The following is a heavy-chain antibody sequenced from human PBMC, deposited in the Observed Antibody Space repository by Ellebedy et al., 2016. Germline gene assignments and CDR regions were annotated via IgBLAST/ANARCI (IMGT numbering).Heavy chain of an antibody. Sequence: SWIRQHPGKGLEWIGYIYYSGSTYYNPSLKSRVTISVDTSKNQFSLKLSSVTAADTAVYYCARGNYARGYYYYMDVWGKGTTVTVSS. J-gene: IGHJ6*03. CDR3: ARGNYARGYYYYMDV. CDR2: IYYSGST. V-gene: IGHV4-30-4*06. D-gene: IGHD3-16*01.